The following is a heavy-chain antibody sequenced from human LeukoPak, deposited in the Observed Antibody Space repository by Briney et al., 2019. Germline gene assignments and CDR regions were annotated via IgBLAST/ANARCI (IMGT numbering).Heavy chain of an antibody. CDR1: GGSISSGSYY. CDR3: ARVALHYYGSGSYFDY. V-gene: IGHV4-61*02. D-gene: IGHD3-10*01. Sequence: PSETLSLTCTVSGGSISSGSYYWSWIRQPAGKGLEWIGRIYTSGSTNYNPSLKSRVTISVDTSKNQFSLKLSSVTAADTAVYYCARVALHYYGSGSYFDYWGQGTLVTVSS. CDR2: IYTSGST. J-gene: IGHJ4*02.